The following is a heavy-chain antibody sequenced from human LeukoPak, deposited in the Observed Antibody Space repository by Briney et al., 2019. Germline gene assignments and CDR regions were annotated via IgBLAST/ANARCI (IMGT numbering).Heavy chain of an antibody. CDR1: GFIFSNYG. CDR2: ISGGGGET. Sequence: PGGSLRLSCAASGFIFSNYGMSWVRQAPGKGLEWVSDISGGGGETHYADSVKGRFTISRDNAKNSLYLQMNSLRAEDTAVYYCARILSSSHAFDIWGQGTMVTVSS. D-gene: IGHD6-13*01. CDR3: ARILSSSHAFDI. V-gene: IGHV3-23*01. J-gene: IGHJ3*02.